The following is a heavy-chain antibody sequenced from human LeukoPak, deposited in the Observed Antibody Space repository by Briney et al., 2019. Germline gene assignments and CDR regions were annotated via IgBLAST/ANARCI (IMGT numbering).Heavy chain of an antibody. Sequence: PGGSLRLSCAASGFTFSSYAMHWVRQAPGKGLEWVAVISYDGSNKYYADSVKGRFTISRDNSKNTLYLQMNSLRAEDTAVYYCARGGSVAGTFDYWGQGTLVTVSS. CDR1: GFTFSSYA. V-gene: IGHV3-30*04. D-gene: IGHD6-19*01. J-gene: IGHJ4*02. CDR2: ISYDGSNK. CDR3: ARGGSVAGTFDY.